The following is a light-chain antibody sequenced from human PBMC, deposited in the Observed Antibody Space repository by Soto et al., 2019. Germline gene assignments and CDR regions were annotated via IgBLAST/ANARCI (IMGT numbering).Light chain of an antibody. J-gene: IGLJ3*02. V-gene: IGLV2-11*01. CDR2: DVN. Sequence: QSALTQPRAVSGSPGQSVIISCTGTISDVGGYNYVSWYQQHPGKAPKLRIYDVNKRPSGVPDRLSGSKSGNTASLTISGLQAEDEADYFCCSYAGSYTWVFGGGTKLTVL. CDR1: ISDVGGYNY. CDR3: CSYAGSYTWV.